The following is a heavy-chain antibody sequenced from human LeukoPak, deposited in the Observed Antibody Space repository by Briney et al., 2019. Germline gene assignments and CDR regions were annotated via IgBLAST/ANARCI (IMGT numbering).Heavy chain of an antibody. J-gene: IGHJ4*02. CDR1: GFTFSSYG. CDR2: ISYDGSNK. CDR3: AKGHILLWFGEFFDY. V-gene: IGHV3-30*18. D-gene: IGHD3-10*01. Sequence: PGGSLRLSCAASGFTFSSYGMHWVRQAPGKGLEWVAVISYDGSNKYYADSVKGRFTISRDNSKNTLYLQMNSLRAEDTAVYYCAKGHILLWFGEFFDYWGQGTLVTVSS.